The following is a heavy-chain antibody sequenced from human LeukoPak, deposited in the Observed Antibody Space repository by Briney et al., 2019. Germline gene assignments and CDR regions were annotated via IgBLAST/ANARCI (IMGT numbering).Heavy chain of an antibody. Sequence: SETLSLTCAVYGGSFSGYYWSWIRQPPGKGLEWIGSIYHSGSTYNNPSLKSRVSISVDTSKNQFSLKLSSVTAADTAVYYCARDARSLVGAFDVWGQGTMVTVSS. V-gene: IGHV4-34*01. CDR1: GGSFSGYY. CDR2: IYHSGST. J-gene: IGHJ3*01. CDR3: ARDARSLVGAFDV. D-gene: IGHD2-2*01.